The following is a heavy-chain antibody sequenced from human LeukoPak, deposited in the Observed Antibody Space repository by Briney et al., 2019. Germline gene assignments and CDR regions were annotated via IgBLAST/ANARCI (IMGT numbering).Heavy chain of an antibody. CDR2: INTNTGNP. CDR3: AREGTPRGIAYCGGDCYYWYFDL. D-gene: IGHD2-21*02. J-gene: IGHJ2*01. CDR1: GYTFTSYT. Sequence: GASVKVSCKASGYTFTSYTMNWVRQAPGQGLEWMGWINTNTGNPTYAQGFTGRFVFSLDTSVSTAYLLISSLKAEDTAVYYCAREGTPRGIAYCGGDCYYWYFDLWGRGTLVTVSS. V-gene: IGHV7-4-1*02.